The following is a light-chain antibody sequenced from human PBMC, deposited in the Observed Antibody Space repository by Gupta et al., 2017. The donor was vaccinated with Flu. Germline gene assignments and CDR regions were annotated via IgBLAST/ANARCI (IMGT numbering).Light chain of an antibody. Sequence: GQTARLTWEGDQIGSVSVNWYQKKPGQAPVLVVYDDTDRPSGIAKRFSGSILGKTATLTIGRVQAGDEADYYCQVWDGSLDHPVFGGGTKLTAL. CDR1: QIGSVS. V-gene: IGLV3-21*02. CDR3: QVWDGSLDHPV. J-gene: IGLJ2*01. CDR2: DDT.